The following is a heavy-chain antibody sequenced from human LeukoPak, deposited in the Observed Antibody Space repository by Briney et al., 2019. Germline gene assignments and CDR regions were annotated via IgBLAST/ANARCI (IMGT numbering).Heavy chain of an antibody. D-gene: IGHD2-21*02. Sequence: PGGSLRLSCAASGFTFSSYGMHWVRQAPGKGLEWVAVISYDGSNKYYADSVKGRFTISRDNSKNTLYLQMNSLRAEDTAVYYCARTRTARAAFDIWGQGTMVTVSS. V-gene: IGHV3-30*03. CDR1: GFTFSSYG. CDR2: ISYDGSNK. CDR3: ARTRTARAAFDI. J-gene: IGHJ3*02.